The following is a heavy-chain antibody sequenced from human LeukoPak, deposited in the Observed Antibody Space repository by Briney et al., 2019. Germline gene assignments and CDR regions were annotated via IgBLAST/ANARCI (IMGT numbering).Heavy chain of an antibody. J-gene: IGHJ4*02. CDR1: GFTFSKYW. V-gene: IGHV3-7*01. Sequence: GGSLRLSCAASGFTFSKYWMSWVRQAPGQGLEWVANIKQDGSEKYYVDSVKGRCTISRDNAKNSLYLQMNSLGAEDTAVYYCARTIGYGSGNDQAGGWGQGTLVTVSS. D-gene: IGHD3-10*01. CDR2: IKQDGSEK. CDR3: ARTIGYGSGNDQAGG.